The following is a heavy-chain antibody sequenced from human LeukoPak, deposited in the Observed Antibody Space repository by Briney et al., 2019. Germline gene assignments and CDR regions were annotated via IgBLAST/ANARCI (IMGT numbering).Heavy chain of an antibody. J-gene: IGHJ5*02. Sequence: SETLSLTCAVYGGSFSGYYWSWIRQPPGKGLEWIGEINHSGSTNYNPSLKSRVTISVDTSKNQFSLKLSSVTAADTAVYYCARGNRDIYDFWSGYYKTKPNWFDPWGQGTLVTASS. CDR2: INHSGST. CDR3: ARGNRDIYDFWSGYYKTKPNWFDP. V-gene: IGHV4-34*01. CDR1: GGSFSGYY. D-gene: IGHD3-3*01.